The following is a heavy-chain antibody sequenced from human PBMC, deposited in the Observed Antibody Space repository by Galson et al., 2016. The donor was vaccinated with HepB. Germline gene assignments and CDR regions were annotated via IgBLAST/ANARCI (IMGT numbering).Heavy chain of an antibody. CDR3: VKDRGCPNCRYDY. Sequence: SLRLSCAASGFIFSRYGVAWVRQAPGKGLEWVSIISADGGSTHYADSLKGRFTISRDNAKNTLYLQMNSLRAEDTALYYCVKDRGCPNCRYDYWGQGALVTVSS. J-gene: IGHJ4*02. CDR1: GFIFSRYG. D-gene: IGHD1-1*01. CDR2: ISADGGST. V-gene: IGHV3-23*01.